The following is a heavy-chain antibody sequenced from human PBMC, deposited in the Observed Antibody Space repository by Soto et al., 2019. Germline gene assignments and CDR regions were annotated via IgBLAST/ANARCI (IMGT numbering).Heavy chain of an antibody. V-gene: IGHV1-46*01. CDR2: INPDGGRT. Sequence: QVQLVQSGAEVKKPGASVIVSCKTSGFTFPNYYIHWVRQAPGQGLEWMGIINPDGGRTIYAQKFLGIVTMTRDTSTITVYMELSSLRSDDTAVFYCARARYSSSSPCDYWGQGTPVTVSS. J-gene: IGHJ4*02. D-gene: IGHD6-6*01. CDR3: ARARYSSSSPCDY. CDR1: GFTFPNYY.